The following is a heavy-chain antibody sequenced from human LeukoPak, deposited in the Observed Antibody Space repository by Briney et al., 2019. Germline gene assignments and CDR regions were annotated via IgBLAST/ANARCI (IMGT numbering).Heavy chain of an antibody. CDR1: GFTFSFSA. J-gene: IGHJ6*03. CDR3: AKGRGSSWFTSSYSMDV. Sequence: EGSLRLSCAASGFTFSFSAMTWGRQPPGKGLGWGSPFSRSGGIPYYADSVKGRFTISRDNCKNTLYLQMNSLRAEDTAVYYCAKGRGSSWFTSSYSMDVWGKGTTVTVSS. V-gene: IGHV3-23*01. D-gene: IGHD6-13*01. CDR2: FSRSGGIP.